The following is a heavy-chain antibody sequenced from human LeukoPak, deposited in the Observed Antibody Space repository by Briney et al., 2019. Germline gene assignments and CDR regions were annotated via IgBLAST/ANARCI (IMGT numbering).Heavy chain of an antibody. CDR1: GGSISGYY. D-gene: IGHD3-9*01. Sequence: PSETLSLTCTVSGGSISGYYWNWIRQPPGKGLEWIGYIYYSGSTNYNPSPKSRVIISVDTYKNQFSLKLSAVTAADTAVYYCARGLYYDILTGYRNNDAFDIWGQGTVVTVSS. CDR3: ARGLYYDILTGYRNNDAFDI. J-gene: IGHJ3*02. CDR2: IYYSGST. V-gene: IGHV4-59*01.